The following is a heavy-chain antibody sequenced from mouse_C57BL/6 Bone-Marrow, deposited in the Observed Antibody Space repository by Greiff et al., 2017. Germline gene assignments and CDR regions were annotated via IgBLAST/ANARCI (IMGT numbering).Heavy chain of an antibody. CDR2: LHPGSGGT. Sequence: QVQLKESGAELVRPGTSVKVSCKASGYAFTNYLIAWVKLRPGQGLEWIGVLHPGSGGTNYNETFKGKATLTADKSSSTAYMQLSSLTSEDSAVYFCARGYSGFFAYGGQGNLVTVSA. V-gene: IGHV1-54*01. J-gene: IGHJ3*01. D-gene: IGHD2-3*01. CDR1: GYAFTNYL. CDR3: ARGYSGFFAY.